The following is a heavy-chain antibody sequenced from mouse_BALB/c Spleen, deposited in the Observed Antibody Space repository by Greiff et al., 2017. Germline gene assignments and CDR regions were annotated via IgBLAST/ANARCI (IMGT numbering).Heavy chain of an antibody. D-gene: IGHD2-4*01. J-gene: IGHJ3*01. V-gene: IGHV1-66*01. CDR3: ARTITTGFAY. CDR1: GYSFTSYY. Sequence: QVQLQQSGPELVKPGASVKISCKASGYSFTSYYIHWVKQRPGKGLEWIGWIFPGSGNTKYNEKFKGKATLTADTSSSTAYMQLSSLTSEDSAVYFCARTITTGFAYWGQGTLVTVSA. CDR2: IFPGSGNT.